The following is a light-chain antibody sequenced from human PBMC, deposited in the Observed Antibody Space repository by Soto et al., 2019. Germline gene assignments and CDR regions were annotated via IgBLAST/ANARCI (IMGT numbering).Light chain of an antibody. CDR1: QGVSSS. CDR3: QHLNTCLST. Sequence: IQLTQSPSSLSASVGDRVTITCRASQGVSSSLAWYQQKAGKAPNLLLYAASTLLSGVPSRFRGSGSGTDFPLTPCSRQPQCFATVHLQHLNTCLSTFVQGTRLEIK. CDR2: AAS. J-gene: IGKJ5*01. V-gene: IGKV1-9*01.